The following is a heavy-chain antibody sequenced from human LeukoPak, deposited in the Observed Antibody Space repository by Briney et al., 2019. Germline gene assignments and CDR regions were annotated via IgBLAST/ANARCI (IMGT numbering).Heavy chain of an antibody. Sequence: SETLSLTCTVSGGSISSSGHYWGWVRQPPGAGLEWIGSVYQSGTTYYNPSLKSRVTTSVDMSKNQFSLRLRPVTAADTAVYYCARIFIRNGYSSYFDCWGQGTLVTVSS. CDR1: GGSISSSGHY. CDR3: ARIFIRNGYSSYFDC. D-gene: IGHD5-18*01. V-gene: IGHV4-39*07. J-gene: IGHJ4*02. CDR2: VYQSGTT.